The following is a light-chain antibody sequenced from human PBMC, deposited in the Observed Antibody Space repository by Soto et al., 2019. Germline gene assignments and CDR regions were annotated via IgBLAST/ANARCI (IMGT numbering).Light chain of an antibody. CDR3: QQYDKWPLT. J-gene: IGKJ4*01. V-gene: IGKV3-15*01. CDR1: QSVSTS. CDR2: AAS. Sequence: EIVMTQSPATLSVSPGERATLSCRASQSVSTSLAWYQQKPGQAPRLLIYAASTRAPGIPARFSGSGSGTEFTLTLSSLQSEDFAVYYCQQYDKWPLTFGGGTKVEIQ.